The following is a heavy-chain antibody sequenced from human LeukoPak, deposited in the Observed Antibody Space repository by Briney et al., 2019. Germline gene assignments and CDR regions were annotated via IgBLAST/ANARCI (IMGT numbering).Heavy chain of an antibody. CDR3: ARYRPNSMLVVVITDYYFDY. CDR2: IKQDGSEK. D-gene: IGHD3-22*01. J-gene: IGHJ4*02. V-gene: IGHV3-7*04. Sequence: GGSLRLSCAASGFTFSNYWMSRVRQAPGKGLEWVAIIKQDGSEKDYVDSVKGRFTISRDNAKNLVYLQMNSLRAEDTAVYYCARYRPNSMLVVVITDYYFDYWGQGTLVTVSS. CDR1: GFTFSNYW.